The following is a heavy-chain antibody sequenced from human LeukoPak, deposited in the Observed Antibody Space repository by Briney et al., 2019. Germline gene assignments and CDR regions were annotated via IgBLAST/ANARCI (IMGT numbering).Heavy chain of an antibody. CDR3: ARDSGTTGEVKFDP. V-gene: IGHV4-4*02. Sequence: SETLSLTCAVSGGPISSSIWWSWVRQSPGKGLEWIGEMYHSGTTNYNPSLKSRVTISVDKSKNQFSLKLSSVTAADTAVYYCARDSGTTGEVKFDPWGQGTLVTVSS. CDR2: MYHSGTT. D-gene: IGHD3-10*01. J-gene: IGHJ5*02. CDR1: GGPISSSIW.